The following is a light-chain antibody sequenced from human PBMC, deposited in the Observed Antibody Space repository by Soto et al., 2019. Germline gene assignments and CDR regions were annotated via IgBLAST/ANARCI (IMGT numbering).Light chain of an antibody. Sequence: QSALTQPPSASGSPGQSVTISCTGTSSDVGGYNYVSWYQQHPGKAPKLMIYEVSKRPSGVPDRFSGSKSGNTASLTVSGLQAEDEADYYCCSYADSNNVFGTGTKVT. CDR1: SSDVGGYNY. V-gene: IGLV2-8*01. J-gene: IGLJ1*01. CDR3: CSYADSNNV. CDR2: EVS.